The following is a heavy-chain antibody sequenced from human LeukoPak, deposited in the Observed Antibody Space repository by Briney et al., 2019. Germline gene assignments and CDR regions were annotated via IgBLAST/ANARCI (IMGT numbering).Heavy chain of an antibody. Sequence: SETLSLTCTVSGGSISSSSYYWGWIRQPPGKGLEWIGSIYYSGSTYYNPSLKSRVTISVDTSKNQFSLKLSSVTAADTAVYYCARQTAAPRGWFDPWGQGTLVTVSS. J-gene: IGHJ5*02. D-gene: IGHD6-13*01. CDR1: GGSISSSSYY. V-gene: IGHV4-39*01. CDR3: ARQTAAPRGWFDP. CDR2: IYYSGST.